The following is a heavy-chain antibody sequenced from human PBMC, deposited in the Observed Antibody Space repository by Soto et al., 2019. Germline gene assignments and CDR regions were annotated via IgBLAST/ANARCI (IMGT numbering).Heavy chain of an antibody. CDR1: GGSISSYY. J-gene: IGHJ4*02. CDR3: ARAYGYYFDY. V-gene: IGHV4-59*01. CDR2: IYYSGST. Sequence: SETLSLTCTVSGGSISSYYCSWIRQPPGKGLEWIGYIYYSGSTNYNPSLKSRVTISVDTSKNQFSLKLSSVAAADTAVYYCARAYGYYFDYWGQGTLVTVS. D-gene: IGHD3-10*01.